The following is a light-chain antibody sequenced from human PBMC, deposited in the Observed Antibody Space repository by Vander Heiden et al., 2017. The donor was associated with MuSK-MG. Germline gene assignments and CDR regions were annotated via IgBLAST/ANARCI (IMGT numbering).Light chain of an antibody. CDR2: AAS. CDR3: QQSDSTPLT. V-gene: IGKV1-39*01. Sequence: DIQVTQSPSSLSASVGDRVTITCRASQSIGGYLNWYQQKPGKAPKLLIYAASTLQRGVPSRFSGSGSGTDFTLTINTLQPEDFATYYCQQSDSTPLTFGGGTKVEIK. CDR1: QSIGGY. J-gene: IGKJ4*01.